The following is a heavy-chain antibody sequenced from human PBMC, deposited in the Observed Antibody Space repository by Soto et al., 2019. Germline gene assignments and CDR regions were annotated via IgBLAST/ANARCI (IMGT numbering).Heavy chain of an antibody. Sequence: QVQLVQSGAEVKEPGSSVKVSCKASGDSFSDHGISWVRQAPGQGLEWVGGIIPMFGAPNYAQKLQDRVRITADASTTSVYMELSSLRSEDTAVYYCARSHSTTPVAVAGPDYYFGLWGRGTLVTVSS. J-gene: IGHJ4*02. V-gene: IGHV1-69*01. D-gene: IGHD6-19*01. CDR3: ARSHSTTPVAVAGPDYYFGL. CDR2: IIPMFGAP. CDR1: GDSFSDHG.